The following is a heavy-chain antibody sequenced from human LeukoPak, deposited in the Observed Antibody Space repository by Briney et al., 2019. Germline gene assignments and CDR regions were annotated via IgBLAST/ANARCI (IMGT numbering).Heavy chain of an antibody. CDR2: ISTYNGNT. CDR3: ARAARTYYYGSGSYSSGY. D-gene: IGHD3-10*01. V-gene: IGHV1-18*01. J-gene: IGHJ4*02. CDR1: GYTFTSHG. Sequence: ASVKVSCKASGYTFTSHGISWVRQAPGQGLEWMGWISTYNGNTNYAQKLQGRVTMTTDTSTGTAYMELRSLRSDDTAVYYCARAARTYYYGSGSYSSGYWGQGTLVTVSS.